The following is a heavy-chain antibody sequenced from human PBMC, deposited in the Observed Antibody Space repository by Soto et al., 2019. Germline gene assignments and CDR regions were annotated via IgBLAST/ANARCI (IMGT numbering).Heavy chain of an antibody. D-gene: IGHD4-17*01. CDR3: ARKSTVTTCFDY. V-gene: IGHV4-31*03. J-gene: IGHJ4*02. CDR2: IYYSGST. Sequence: QVQLQESGPGLVKPSQTLSLTSTVSGGSISSGGYYWSWIRQLPGKGLEWIGYIYYSGSTHYNPSLKSRITMAVDTSKQQTCLKLSYVTAADTAVYYCARKSTVTTCFDYWGQGTRVTVSS. CDR1: GGSISSGGYY.